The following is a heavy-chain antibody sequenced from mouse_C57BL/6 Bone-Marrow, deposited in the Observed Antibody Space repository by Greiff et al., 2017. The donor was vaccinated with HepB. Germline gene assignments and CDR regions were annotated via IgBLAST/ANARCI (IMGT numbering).Heavy chain of an antibody. CDR1: GYAFSSYW. CDR2: IYPGDGDT. CDR3: ARGYYGNDVGFAY. V-gene: IGHV1-80*01. J-gene: IGHJ3*01. D-gene: IGHD2-2*01. Sequence: VQLQQSGAELVKPGASVKISCKASGYAFSSYWMNWVKQRPGKGLEWIGQIYPGDGDTNYNGKFKGKATLTADKSSSTAYMQLSSLTSEDSAVYFCARGYYGNDVGFAYWGQGTLVTVSA.